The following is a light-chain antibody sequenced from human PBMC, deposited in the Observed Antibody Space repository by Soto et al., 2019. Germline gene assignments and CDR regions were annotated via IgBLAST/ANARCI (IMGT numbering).Light chain of an antibody. CDR3: QQYGSSPLT. J-gene: IGKJ4*01. V-gene: IGKV3-20*01. Sequence: EIVLTQSPDTLSLSPGERATLSCRASQSVSNSYLAWYQQKPGQAPRLLIYGASSRATDIPDRFSGSGSGTDFTLTIKRLEPEDLAVYYCQQYGSSPLTFGGGTKVEIK. CDR1: QSVSNSY. CDR2: GAS.